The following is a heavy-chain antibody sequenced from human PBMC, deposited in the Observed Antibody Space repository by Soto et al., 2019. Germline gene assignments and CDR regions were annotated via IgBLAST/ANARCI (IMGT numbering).Heavy chain of an antibody. J-gene: IGHJ4*02. CDR3: XXXGYSVVGATVY. V-gene: IGHV1-8*01. CDR2: MNPKSGDT. Sequence: QVQLVQSGAEVKMPGASVKVSCKASGYTFTDYGINWVRQATGQGLEWMGWMNPKSGDTVYAQKFQGRVSMTRATSISTAXMXLXSLKSXXTXXXXXXXXGYSVVGATVYWGQGTLVTVSS. CDR1: GYTFTDYG. D-gene: IGHD1-26*01.